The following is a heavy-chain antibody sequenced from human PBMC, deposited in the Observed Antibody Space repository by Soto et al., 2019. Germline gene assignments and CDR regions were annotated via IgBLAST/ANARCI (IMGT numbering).Heavy chain of an antibody. Sequence: QLQLQESGPGLVKPSETLSLTCTVSGGSISSSSYYWGWIRQPPGKGLEWIGSIYYSGSTYYNPSLKSRVTISVDTSKNQFSLKLSSVTAADTAVYYCARHDNVVVVVAATGNWFDPWGQGNLVTVSS. V-gene: IGHV4-39*01. CDR2: IYYSGST. D-gene: IGHD2-15*01. CDR1: GGSISSSSYY. J-gene: IGHJ5*02. CDR3: ARHDNVVVVVAATGNWFDP.